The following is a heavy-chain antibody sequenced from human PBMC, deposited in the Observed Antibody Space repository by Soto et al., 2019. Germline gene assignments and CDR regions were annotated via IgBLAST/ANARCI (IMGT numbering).Heavy chain of an antibody. Sequence: DVQLLESGGNLVQPGGSLTLSCSASGFTLSSYAMSWVRQAPGKGLEWVSSISAGGDMTYNSDSVKGRFTISRDNANNAVFLQMHNLRIEDTALYYCARGDRGGSGSPASYYYSGWDVWGQGATATVS. V-gene: IGHV3-23*01. J-gene: IGHJ6*02. CDR2: ISAGGDMT. CDR1: GFTLSSYA. CDR3: ARGDRGGSGSPASYYYSGWDV. D-gene: IGHD3-10*01.